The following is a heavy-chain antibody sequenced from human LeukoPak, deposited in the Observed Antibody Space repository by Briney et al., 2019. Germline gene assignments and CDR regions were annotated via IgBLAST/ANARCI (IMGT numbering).Heavy chain of an antibody. J-gene: IGHJ4*02. D-gene: IGHD5-18*01. CDR3: AKGYTYGSD. CDR2: ISGRGDYT. V-gene: IGHV3-23*01. Sequence: LGGSLRLSCAASGFTLTNYAMNWVRQAPGKGLHWVSTISGRGDYTYYADSVRGRFTISRDNSKNTLYLQMNSLRAEDTAVYYCAKGYTYGSDWGQGTLVTVSS. CDR1: GFTLTNYA.